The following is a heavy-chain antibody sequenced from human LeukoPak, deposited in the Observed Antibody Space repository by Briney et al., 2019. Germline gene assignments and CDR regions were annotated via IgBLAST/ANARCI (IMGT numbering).Heavy chain of an antibody. Sequence: SEALSLTCAVYGGSFSGYYWSWIRQPPGKGLEWIGEINHSGSTNYNPSLKSRVTISVDTSKNQFSLKLSSVTAADTAVFYCARGRITGTSPYGYWGQGTLVTVSS. J-gene: IGHJ4*02. CDR2: INHSGST. V-gene: IGHV4-34*01. CDR1: GGSFSGYY. D-gene: IGHD1-20*01. CDR3: ARGRITGTSPYGY.